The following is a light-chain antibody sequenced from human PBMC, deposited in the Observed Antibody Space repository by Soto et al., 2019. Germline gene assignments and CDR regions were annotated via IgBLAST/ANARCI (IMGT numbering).Light chain of an antibody. CDR3: QQYNSIPWT. J-gene: IGKJ1*01. Sequence: LLTQSPGSVSGSPGESATLSWLASQSVSSSYLAWYKQKPGQAPRLLIYDASSRATGIPDRFSGSGSGTEFTLTISRLEPEDFEVYYCQQYNSIPWTFGQGTKVDIK. V-gene: IGKV3-20*01. CDR2: DAS. CDR1: QSVSSSY.